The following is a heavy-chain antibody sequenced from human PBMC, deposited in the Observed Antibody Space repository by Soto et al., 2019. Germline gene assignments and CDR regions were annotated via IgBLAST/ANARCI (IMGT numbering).Heavy chain of an antibody. J-gene: IGHJ6*02. CDR2: IESGGST. D-gene: IGHD2-15*01. CDR1: GLTFSSNA. CDR3: AKDLGPLRLLNYYFYGLDV. Sequence: GGSLRLSCAASGLTFSSNAMSWVRQAPGKGLEWVAVIESGGSTHYADSVKGRFTISRDIPKNMIYLQLHTLRAEDTAVYYCAKDLGPLRLLNYYFYGLDVWGQGTTVTVSS. V-gene: IGHV3-53*01.